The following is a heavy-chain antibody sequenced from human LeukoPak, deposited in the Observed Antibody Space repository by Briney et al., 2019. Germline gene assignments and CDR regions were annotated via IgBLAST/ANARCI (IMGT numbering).Heavy chain of an antibody. CDR1: GGTFSSYA. D-gene: IGHD3-22*01. CDR2: IIPILGIA. Sequence: SVKVSCKASGGTFSSYAISWVRQAPGQGLEWMGRIIPILGIANYAQKFQGRVTITADKSTSTAYMELSSLRSEDTAVYYCARDRLYYYDSSGYDYWYFDLWGRGTLVTVSS. V-gene: IGHV1-69*04. J-gene: IGHJ2*01. CDR3: ARDRLYYYDSSGYDYWYFDL.